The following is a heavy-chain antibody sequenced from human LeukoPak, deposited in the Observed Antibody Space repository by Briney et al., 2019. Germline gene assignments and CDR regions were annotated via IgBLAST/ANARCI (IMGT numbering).Heavy chain of an antibody. D-gene: IGHD2-15*01. J-gene: IGHJ5*02. V-gene: IGHV4-59*08. CDR2: IYYSGST. CDR1: GGSISSYY. Sequence: AETLTLTCNVSGGSISSYYWSWIRQPPGKGLEWIGYIYYSGSTNYNPSLKSRVTMSVDTAKNQFSLKLSSVTAADTAVYYCARHAAAAVYSWFDHWGQGTQVTVSS. CDR3: ARHAAAAVYSWFDH.